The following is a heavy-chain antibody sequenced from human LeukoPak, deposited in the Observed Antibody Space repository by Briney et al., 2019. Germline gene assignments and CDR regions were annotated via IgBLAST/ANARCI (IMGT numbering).Heavy chain of an antibody. D-gene: IGHD1-26*01. CDR2: ISSSGSTI. CDR3: AKEATDEGNDAFDI. V-gene: IGHV3-48*01. J-gene: IGHJ3*02. Sequence: GGSLRLSCAASGFTFSSYSMNWVRQAPGKGLEWVSYISSSGSTIYYADSVKGRFTISRDNSKNTLYLQMNSLRAEDTAVYYCAKEATDEGNDAFDIWGQGTMVTVSS. CDR1: GFTFSSYS.